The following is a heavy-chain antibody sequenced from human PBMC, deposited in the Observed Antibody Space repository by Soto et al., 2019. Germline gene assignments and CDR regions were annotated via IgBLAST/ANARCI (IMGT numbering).Heavy chain of an antibody. D-gene: IGHD6-6*01. Sequence: GESLKISCKGSGYSFTSYWISWVRQMPGKGLEWMGRIDPSDSYTNYSPSFQGHVTISVDKSISTAYLQWSSLKASDTAMYYCARHGAGFSSSHYYYYGMDVWGQGTTVTVSS. CDR1: GYSFTSYW. J-gene: IGHJ6*02. CDR2: IDPSDSYT. V-gene: IGHV5-10-1*01. CDR3: ARHGAGFSSSHYYYYGMDV.